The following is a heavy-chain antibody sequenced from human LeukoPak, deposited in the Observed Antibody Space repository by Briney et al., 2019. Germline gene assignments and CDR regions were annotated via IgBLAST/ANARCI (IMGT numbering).Heavy chain of an antibody. CDR1: GLPFSTST. J-gene: IGHJ4*02. Sequence: GDSLTLSCAASGLPFSTSTLSWVRQAPGKGLEWVSAIDGGYTTYYADSAKGRFTISRDNSKNTLSLHMYSLTAEDTAVYFCAKDGHCSSSSCQFDYWGQGTLVIVSS. D-gene: IGHD2-2*01. V-gene: IGHV3-23*01. CDR2: IDGGYTT. CDR3: AKDGHCSSSSCQFDY.